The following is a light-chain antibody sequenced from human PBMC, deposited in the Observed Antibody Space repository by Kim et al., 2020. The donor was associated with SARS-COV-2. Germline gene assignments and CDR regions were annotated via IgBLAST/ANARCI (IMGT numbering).Light chain of an antibody. Sequence: AASGGDRVTITCRASQSIGDWLAWYQQRPGKAPKLLIYKASKLESGVPSRFSGSGSGTEFTLTISSLQPEDYATYYCQQYHSFSTFGLGTKVDIK. V-gene: IGKV1-5*03. J-gene: IGKJ1*01. CDR3: QQYHSFST. CDR1: QSIGDW. CDR2: KAS.